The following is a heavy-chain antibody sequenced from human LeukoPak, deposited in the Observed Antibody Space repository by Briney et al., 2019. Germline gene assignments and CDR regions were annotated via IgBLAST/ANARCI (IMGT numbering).Heavy chain of an antibody. CDR2: NTYSGST. CDR1: GGSISSSSYY. D-gene: IGHD6-19*01. J-gene: IGHJ6*03. CDR3: ARHDTSDDNYSMDV. Sequence: SGAVSLTCTVSGGSISSSSYYWGWIRQPPGKGLEWIGTNTYSGSTYYNPSLKSRVTISVHTSKNQFSLKLSSVTAADTAVYYCARHDTSDDNYSMDVWGKGTMVTVSS. V-gene: IGHV4-39*01.